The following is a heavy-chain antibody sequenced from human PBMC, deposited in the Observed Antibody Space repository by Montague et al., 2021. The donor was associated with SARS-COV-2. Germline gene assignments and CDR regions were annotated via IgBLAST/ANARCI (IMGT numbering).Heavy chain of an antibody. CDR1: VASNTGADRY. V-gene: IGHV4-39*01. Sequence: SETLSLTCTSPVASNTGADRYWTRLHPSHEKGLYAVGCFNYSGSTYYNPSLKSRVTISVDTSKNQFSLKLSSVTVADPAVYYCAGLPDQLLWFGELFDYWGQGTLVTVSS. CDR2: FNYSGST. D-gene: IGHD3-10*01. CDR3: AGLPDQLLWFGELFDY. J-gene: IGHJ4*02.